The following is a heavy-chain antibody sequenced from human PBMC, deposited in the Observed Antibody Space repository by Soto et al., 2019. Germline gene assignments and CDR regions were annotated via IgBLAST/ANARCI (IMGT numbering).Heavy chain of an antibody. CDR2: TIPALGKT. V-gene: IGHV1-69*10. J-gene: IGHJ6*02. CDR3: ARGPFRPSAMDV. Sequence: GASVKVSCKASGYTFTSYYMHWVRQAPGQGLEWMGGTIPALGKTHYIEKFQGRVTITVDDATRTVYMEVRDLTSEDTAIYYCARGPFRPSAMDVWGQGTTVTVSS. D-gene: IGHD3-10*01. CDR1: GYTFTSYY.